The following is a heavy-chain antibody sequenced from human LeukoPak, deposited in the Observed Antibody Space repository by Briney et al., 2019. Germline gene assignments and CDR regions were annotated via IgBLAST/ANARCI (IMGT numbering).Heavy chain of an antibody. J-gene: IGHJ4*02. CDR3: AREDTMVRGVFDY. CDR2: ISSSSSYI. Sequence: GGSLRLSCAASGFTFSNYSMNWVRQAPGKGLEWVSSISSSSSYIYYADSVKGRFTISRDNAKNSLYLQMNSLRAEDTAVHYCAREDTMVRGVFDYWGQGTLVTVSS. D-gene: IGHD3-10*01. V-gene: IGHV3-21*01. CDR1: GFTFSNYS.